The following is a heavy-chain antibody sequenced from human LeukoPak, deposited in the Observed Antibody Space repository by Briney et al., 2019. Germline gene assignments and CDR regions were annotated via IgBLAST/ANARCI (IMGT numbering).Heavy chain of an antibody. J-gene: IGHJ4*02. CDR1: GFIFDNYA. V-gene: IGHV3-43*02. D-gene: IGHD6-19*01. Sequence: GGSLRLSCAAPGFIFDNYAIHWVRQAPGKGLEWVSLISGDGGSTFYADSVRGRFTISRDNTRKSLSLHMSSLRSEDTALYSCARESETSGWYDYWGQGTLVTVSS. CDR3: ARESETSGWYDY. CDR2: ISGDGGST.